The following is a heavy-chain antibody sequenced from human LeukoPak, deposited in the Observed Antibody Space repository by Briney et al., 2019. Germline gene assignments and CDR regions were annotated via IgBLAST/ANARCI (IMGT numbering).Heavy chain of an antibody. CDR1: GFTVSSNY. Sequence: GGSLRLSCAASGFTVSSNYMSWVRQAPGKGLEWVSVIYSGGSTYYADSVKGRFTISRDNSKNTLYLQMNSLRAEDTAVYYCAKPLSMLYYYYGMDVWGQGTTVTVSS. CDR3: AKPLSMLYYYYGMDV. V-gene: IGHV3-53*01. J-gene: IGHJ6*02. CDR2: IYSGGST. D-gene: IGHD2-8*01.